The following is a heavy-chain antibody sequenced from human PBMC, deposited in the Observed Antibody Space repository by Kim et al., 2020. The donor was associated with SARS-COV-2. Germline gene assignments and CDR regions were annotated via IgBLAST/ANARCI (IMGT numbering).Heavy chain of an antibody. CDR2: INHIGRS. CDR3: ARGGSVYCDRSSYIDY. V-gene: IGHV4-34*01. J-gene: IGHJ4*02. CDR1: GESFSGYC. D-gene: IGHD3-22*01. Sequence: SETLSLTCAVYGESFSGYCWSWIRQSPGKGLEWIGEINHIGRSSYNPSLKSRVTMSLDTSKNQFSLKLNSVTAADTAVYFCARGGSVYCDRSSYIDYWGQGTLVTVSS.